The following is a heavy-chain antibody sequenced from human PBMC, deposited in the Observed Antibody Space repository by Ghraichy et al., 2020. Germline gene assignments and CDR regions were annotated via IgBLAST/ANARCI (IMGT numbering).Heavy chain of an antibody. D-gene: IGHD5-24*01. CDR2: ISYDGSNK. CDR3: AKDPRRWLRYGMDV. J-gene: IGHJ6*02. CDR1: GFTFSSYG. V-gene: IGHV3-30*18. Sequence: GGSLRLSCAASGFTFSSYGMHWVRQAPGKGLEWVAVISYDGSNKYYADSVKGRFTISRDNSKNTLYLQMNSLRAEDTAVYYCAKDPRRWLRYGMDVWGQGTTVTVSS.